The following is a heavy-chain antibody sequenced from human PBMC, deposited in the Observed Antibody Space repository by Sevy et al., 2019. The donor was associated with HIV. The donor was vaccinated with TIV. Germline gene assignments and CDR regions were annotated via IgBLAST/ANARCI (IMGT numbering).Heavy chain of an antibody. J-gene: IGHJ6*02. CDR2: IKQDGSEK. Sequence: GGSLRLSCAASGFTFSSYWMSWVRQAPGKGLEWVANIKQDGSEKYYVDSVKGRFTISRDNAKNSLYLQMNSLRAEETAVYYCARVAVVSDYDFWSGYYSNKYYYYGMDVWGQGTTVTVSS. V-gene: IGHV3-7*01. D-gene: IGHD3-3*01. CDR3: ARVAVVSDYDFWSGYYSNKYYYYGMDV. CDR1: GFTFSSYW.